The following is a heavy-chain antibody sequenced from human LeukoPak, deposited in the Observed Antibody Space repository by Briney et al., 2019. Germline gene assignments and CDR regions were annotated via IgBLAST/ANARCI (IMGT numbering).Heavy chain of an antibody. CDR2: ISGSGGYT. Sequence: PGGSLRLSCAASGFTFSSHSMSWVRQAPGKRLEWVSGISGSGGYTYYADSVKGRFTISRDSSKNTLYLQMNSLRAEDTALYYCAKHNVYTKHNFDYWGQGTLVTVSS. D-gene: IGHD5/OR15-5a*01. V-gene: IGHV3-23*01. J-gene: IGHJ4*02. CDR3: AKHNVYTKHNFDY. CDR1: GFTFSSHS.